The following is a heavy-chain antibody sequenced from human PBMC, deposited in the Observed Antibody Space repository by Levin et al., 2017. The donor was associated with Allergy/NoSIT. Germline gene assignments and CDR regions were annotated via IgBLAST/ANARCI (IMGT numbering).Heavy chain of an antibody. CDR2: TYYTSKWYN. CDR1: GDSVSRNSVA. Sequence: SQTLSLTCAISGDSVSRNSVAWNWVRLSPSRGLEWLGRTYYTSKWYNDYAESVKGRITINPDTSKNHFSLQLNSVTPEDTALYYCTRGSRSALDFWGQGRMVTVSS. J-gene: IGHJ3*01. CDR3: TRGSRSALDF. D-gene: IGHD6-19*01. V-gene: IGHV6-1*01.